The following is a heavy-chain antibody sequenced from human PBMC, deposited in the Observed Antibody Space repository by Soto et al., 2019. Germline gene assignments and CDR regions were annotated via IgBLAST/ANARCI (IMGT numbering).Heavy chain of an antibody. CDR3: ARRGSGTHGVDY. D-gene: IGHD1-26*01. CDR1: GFTFSTYG. Sequence: VGSLRLSCAASGFTFSTYGVHWVRQAPGKGLEWVAVVWSDGSKEFYADSVKGRFTISRDNSKNTVYLQMNSLRAEDTAVYYCARRGSGTHGVDYWGQGTMVTVSS. J-gene: IGHJ4*02. V-gene: IGHV3-33*01. CDR2: VWSDGSKE.